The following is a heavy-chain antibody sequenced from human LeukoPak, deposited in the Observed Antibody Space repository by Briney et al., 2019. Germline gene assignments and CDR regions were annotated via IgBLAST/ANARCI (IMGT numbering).Heavy chain of an antibody. CDR1: GGSFSGYY. Sequence: PSETLSLTCAVYGGSFSGYYWSWIRQPPGKGLEWIGGINHSGSTNYNPSLKSRVTISVDTSKNQFSPKLSSVTAADTAVYYCARGRWFDPWGQGTLVTVSS. J-gene: IGHJ5*02. CDR2: INHSGST. V-gene: IGHV4-34*01. CDR3: ARGRWFDP.